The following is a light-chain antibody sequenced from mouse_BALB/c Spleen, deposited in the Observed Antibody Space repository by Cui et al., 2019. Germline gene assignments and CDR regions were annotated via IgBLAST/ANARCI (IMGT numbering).Light chain of an antibody. CDR3: HQWSSYP. J-gene: IGKJ4*01. CDR2: STS. V-gene: IGKV4-80*01. Sequence: QIVLTQSPAIMSASLGEEITLTCSASSSVSYMHWYQQKSGTSPKLLIYSTSNLASGVPSRFSGSGSGTFYSLTISSVEAEDVADYYCHQWSSYPFGSGTKLEIK. CDR1: SSVSY.